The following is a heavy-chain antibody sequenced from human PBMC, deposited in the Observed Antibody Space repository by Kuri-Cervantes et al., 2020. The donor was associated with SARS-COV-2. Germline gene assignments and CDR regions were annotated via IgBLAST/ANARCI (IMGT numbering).Heavy chain of an antibody. CDR1: GFTFSSYW. CDR3: ARVSGSYSSPIDY. D-gene: IGHD1-26*01. V-gene: IGHV3-74*01. CDR2: INSDGSST. Sequence: GESLKISCAASGFTFSSYWMHWVRQAPGKGLVWVSRINSDGSSTSYADSVKGRFTISRDNAKNTLYLQMNSLRAEDTAVYYCARVSGSYSSPIDYWGQGTLVTVSS. J-gene: IGHJ4*02.